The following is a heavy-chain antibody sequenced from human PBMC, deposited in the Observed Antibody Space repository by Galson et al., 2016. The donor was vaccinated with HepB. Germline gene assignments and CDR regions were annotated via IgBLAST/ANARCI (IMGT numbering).Heavy chain of an antibody. Sequence: PALVKPTQTLTLTCTFSGISRSARGEGVGWTRQPPGKALEWLAVIYWNDDEKQYSPSLKTRLTITKDTSRDQVVLTMTDMDPVDTATYYCAHRRGNYHDSSDYYSGFAFWGQGIRVTVSS. V-gene: IGHV2-5*01. D-gene: IGHD3-22*01. J-gene: IGHJ4*02. CDR2: IYWNDDEK. CDR1: GISRSARGEG. CDR3: AHRRGNYHDSSDYYSGFAF.